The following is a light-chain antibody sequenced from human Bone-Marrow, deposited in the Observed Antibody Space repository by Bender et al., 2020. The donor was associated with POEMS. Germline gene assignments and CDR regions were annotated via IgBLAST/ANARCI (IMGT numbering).Light chain of an antibody. CDR3: QSADNSRTHVL. J-gene: IGLJ2*01. Sequence: SFELTQPPSVSVSPGQTARITCSGDAFPRQYAYWYQQKPGQAPVLVIYKDTERPSGIPERFSGSSSGTTVTLTISGVQAEDEADYYCQSADNSRTHVLFGGGTKLTVL. CDR1: AFPRQY. CDR2: KDT. V-gene: IGLV3-25*03.